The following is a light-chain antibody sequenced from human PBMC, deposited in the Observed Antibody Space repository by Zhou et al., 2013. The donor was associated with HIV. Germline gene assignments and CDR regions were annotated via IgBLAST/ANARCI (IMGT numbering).Light chain of an antibody. Sequence: EVVMTQSPSTLSVSPGERVTLSCRASQSVFSNLAWYQQKIGQAPSLLIYDTSIRATGVPARFSGSGSGREFTLTISGLQSEDFAVYYCQQRSNWPPITFGQGTRLEIK. V-gene: IGKV3-15*01. CDR3: QQRSNWPPIT. J-gene: IGKJ5*01. CDR1: QSVFSN. CDR2: DTS.